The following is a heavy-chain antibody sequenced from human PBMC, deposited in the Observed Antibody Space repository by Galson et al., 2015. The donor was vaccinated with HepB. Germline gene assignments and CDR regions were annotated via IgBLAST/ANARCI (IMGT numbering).Heavy chain of an antibody. CDR2: IDSGGRT. J-gene: IGHJ4*02. Sequence: SLRLSCAVSEFTVNSDYMSWVRQAPGKGLEWVSVIDSGGRTYYADSVKGRFTISRYNSKNTLYLQMDSLRAEDAAVYYCARGLYSSSWYFYWGQGTLVTVSS. D-gene: IGHD6-13*01. CDR3: ARGLYSSSWYFY. CDR1: EFTVNSDY. V-gene: IGHV3-53*01.